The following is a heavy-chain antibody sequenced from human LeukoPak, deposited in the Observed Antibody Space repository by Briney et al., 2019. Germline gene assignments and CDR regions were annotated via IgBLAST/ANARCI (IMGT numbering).Heavy chain of an antibody. V-gene: IGHV3-13*01. CDR1: GFTFIDYD. Sequence: GGSLRLSCAASGFTFIDYDMHWVRQVIGKGLEWVSAIGIRGDTHYSESVKGRFTISRENAESSLYLQVNSLRAEDTAVYYCARGGIQVSGIDEFDYWGQGTLVTVSS. J-gene: IGHJ4*02. D-gene: IGHD6-19*01. CDR2: IGIRGDT. CDR3: ARGGIQVSGIDEFDY.